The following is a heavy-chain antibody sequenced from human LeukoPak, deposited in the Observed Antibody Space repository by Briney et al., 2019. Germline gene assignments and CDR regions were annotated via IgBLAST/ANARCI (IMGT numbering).Heavy chain of an antibody. J-gene: IGHJ5*02. CDR2: IYTSGST. D-gene: IGHD2-15*01. Sequence: SETLSLTCTVSGGSISSSSYYWSWIRQPAGKGLEWIGRIYTSGSTNYNPSLKSRVTISVDTSKNQFSLKLSSVTAADTAVYYCARDNATPNWFDPWGQGTLVTVSS. V-gene: IGHV4-61*02. CDR3: ARDNATPNWFDP. CDR1: GGSISSSSYY.